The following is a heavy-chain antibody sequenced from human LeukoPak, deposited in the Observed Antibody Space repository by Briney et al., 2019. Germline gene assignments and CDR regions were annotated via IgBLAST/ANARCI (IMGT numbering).Heavy chain of an antibody. D-gene: IGHD3-9*01. CDR2: IYYSGST. J-gene: IGHJ5*02. CDR3: ARRVLRYFDWLPNWFDP. Sequence: PSETLSLTCTVSGGSISSSSYYWGWIRQPPGKGLEWIGSIYYSGSTYYNPSLKSRVTISVDTSKNQFSLKLSSVTAADTAVYYCARRVLRYFDWLPNWFDPWGQGTLVTVSS. V-gene: IGHV4-39*07. CDR1: GGSISSSSYY.